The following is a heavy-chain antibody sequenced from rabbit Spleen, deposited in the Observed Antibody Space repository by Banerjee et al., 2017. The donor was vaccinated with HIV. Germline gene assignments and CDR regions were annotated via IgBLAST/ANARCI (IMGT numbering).Heavy chain of an antibody. CDR2: IYAGSSGST. D-gene: IGHD1-1*01. V-gene: IGHV1S40*01. J-gene: IGHJ4*01. CDR1: GFDLSSYW. Sequence: QSLEESGGDLVKPGASLTLTCKASGFDLSSYWMCWVRQAPGKGLEWIACIYAGSSGSTYYASWAKGRFTITRSTSLNTVTLQMTSLTVADTATYFCARDGGGSGYDLHLWGPGTLVTVS. CDR3: ARDGGGSGYDLHL.